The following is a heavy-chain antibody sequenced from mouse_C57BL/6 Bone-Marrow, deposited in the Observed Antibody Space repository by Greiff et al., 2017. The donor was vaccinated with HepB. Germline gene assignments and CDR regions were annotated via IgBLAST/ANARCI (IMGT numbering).Heavy chain of an antibody. V-gene: IGHV1-15*01. J-gene: IGHJ2*01. CDR2: IDPETGGN. D-gene: IGHD2-4*01. CDR1: GYTFTDYE. Sequence: VQLQQSGAELVRPGASVTLSCKASGYTFTDYEMHWVKQTPVHGMEWIGAIDPETGGNAYNQKLKGKVILTADKYTSTAYMELRSLTSEDSAVYYCTRRSTMITTCGYYFDYWGQGTTLTVSS. CDR3: TRRSTMITTCGYYFDY.